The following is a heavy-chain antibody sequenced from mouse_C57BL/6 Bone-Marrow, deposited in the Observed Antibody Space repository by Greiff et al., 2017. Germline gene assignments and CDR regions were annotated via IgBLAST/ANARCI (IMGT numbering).Heavy chain of an antibody. Sequence: QVQLQQPGAELVKPGASVKLSCKASGYTFTSYWMQWVKQRPGQGVEWIGEIDPSDSYTNYNQKFKGKATLTVDTSSSTAYMQLSSLTSEDSAVYYCAREDWDWYFDVWGTETTVTVST. D-gene: IGHD4-1*01. V-gene: IGHV1-50*01. CDR1: GYTFTSYW. CDR2: IDPSDSYT. J-gene: IGHJ1*03. CDR3: AREDWDWYFDV.